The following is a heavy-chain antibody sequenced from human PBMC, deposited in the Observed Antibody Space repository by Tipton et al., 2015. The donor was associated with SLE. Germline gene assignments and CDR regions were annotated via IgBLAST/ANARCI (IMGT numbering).Heavy chain of an antibody. CDR1: GYRFTNYG. J-gene: IGHJ6*02. CDR3: ARSDEVGIGDGMDV. CDR2: ISPYNGNP. V-gene: IGHV1-18*01. Sequence: QVQLVQSGPEVKKPGASVKVSCRASGYRFTNYGISWVRQAPGQGLEWMGYISPYNGNPGYAEGLQGRVTMTTDTSTSTAYMELRSRTSDDTAVYYWARSDEVGIGDGMDVGGQGTTVTVSS. D-gene: IGHD1-26*01.